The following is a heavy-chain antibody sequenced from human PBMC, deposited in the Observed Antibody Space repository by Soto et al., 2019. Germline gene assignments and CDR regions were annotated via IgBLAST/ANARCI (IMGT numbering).Heavy chain of an antibody. J-gene: IGHJ6*02. V-gene: IGHV6-1*01. CDR3: ARVNWNLEYYGMDV. Sequence: PSQTLSLTCAIPGDSVSSNSAAWNWIRQSPSRGLEWLGRTYYRSKWYNDYAVSVKSRITNNPGTSKNQFSLQLNSVTPEDTAVYYCARVNWNLEYYGMDVWGRGTTVTVSS. CDR1: GDSVSSNSAA. CDR2: TYYRSKWYN. D-gene: IGHD1-7*01.